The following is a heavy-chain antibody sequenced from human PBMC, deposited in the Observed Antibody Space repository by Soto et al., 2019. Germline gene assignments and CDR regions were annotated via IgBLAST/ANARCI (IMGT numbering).Heavy chain of an antibody. Sequence: QVKLVQSGAELKEPGDSVRVSCEASGYTFTAYYIHWVRQAPGQGLEWMGWINPRFGDTSYAQDFQDRVSMTRDTSSSTVYMELSRLTSDDTAIYYCARNMDYYYGPGSGNGHGFWGQGTTVTVFS. CDR3: ARNMDYYYGPGSGNGHGF. V-gene: IGHV1-2*02. D-gene: IGHD3-10*01. CDR2: INPRFGDT. J-gene: IGHJ6*02. CDR1: GYTFTAYY.